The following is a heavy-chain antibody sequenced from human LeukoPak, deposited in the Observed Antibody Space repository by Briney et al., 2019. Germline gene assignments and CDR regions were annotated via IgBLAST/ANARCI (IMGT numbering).Heavy chain of an antibody. CDR1: GGSINGFY. CDR3: ARVGQCSCGDCFLDF. J-gene: IGHJ4*02. D-gene: IGHD2-21*02. CDR2: IHYTGST. V-gene: IGHV4-59*12. Sequence: PSETLSLTRTVSGGSINGFYWSWIRQPPGRGLEWIGYIHYTGSTNYKPSLMSRVTISVDTSKNQFSLKLNSVTAADTAMYYCARVGQCSCGDCFLDFWGQGTLVTVSS.